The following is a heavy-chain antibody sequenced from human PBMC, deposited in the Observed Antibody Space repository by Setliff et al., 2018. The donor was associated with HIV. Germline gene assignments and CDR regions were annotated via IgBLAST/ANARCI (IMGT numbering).Heavy chain of an antibody. CDR2: ITSSGSTI. V-gene: IGHV3-11*04. CDR1: GFTFSDYY. J-gene: IGHJ5*02. D-gene: IGHD4-4*01. Sequence: GGSLRLSCAASGFTFSDYYMSWIRQAPGKGLEWVSYITSSGSTIYFADSVKGRFTMSRDNAKSSLYLQMNSLRAEDTAIYYCARDRERWLQSRLFDPWGQGTLVTVSS. CDR3: ARDRERWLQSRLFDP.